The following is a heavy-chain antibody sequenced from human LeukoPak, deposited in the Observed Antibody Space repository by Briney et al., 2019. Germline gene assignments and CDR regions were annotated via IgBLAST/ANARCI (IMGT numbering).Heavy chain of an antibody. J-gene: IGHJ3*02. CDR2: ISPNSGDT. Sequence: ASVKVSCKASGYTFTGHYMQWVRQALGQGLEWMGWISPNSGDTLHAQKFQGRVTMARDTSINTAYMELSNLRSDDTAVYYCARARQGAGTYAFDIWGQGTMVTVSS. CDR1: GYTFTGHY. CDR3: ARARQGAGTYAFDI. D-gene: IGHD6-13*01. V-gene: IGHV1-2*02.